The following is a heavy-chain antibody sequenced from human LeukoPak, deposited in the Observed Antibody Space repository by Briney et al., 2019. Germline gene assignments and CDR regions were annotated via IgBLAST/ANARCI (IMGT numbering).Heavy chain of an antibody. D-gene: IGHD1-14*01. J-gene: IGHJ4*02. CDR3: ARDPVAGEPGKGKPKDY. CDR1: GFTVSSNY. V-gene: IGHV3-66*02. Sequence: GGSLRLSCAASGFTVSSNYMSWVRQAPGKGLEWVSVIYSGGSTYYADSVKGRFTISRDNSKNTPYLQMNSLRAEDTAVYYCARDPVAGEPGKGKPKDYWGQGTLVTVSS. CDR2: IYSGGST.